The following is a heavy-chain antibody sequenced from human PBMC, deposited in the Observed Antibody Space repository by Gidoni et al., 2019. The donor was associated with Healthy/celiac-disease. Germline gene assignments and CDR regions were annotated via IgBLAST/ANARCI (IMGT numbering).Heavy chain of an antibody. J-gene: IGHJ3*02. CDR3: ARDSAGYTNAFDI. D-gene: IGHD6-13*01. CDR2: ISSSRSTI. V-gene: IGHV3-48*02. Sequence: EVQLVESGGGLVPPGGSLRLSCAASGFTFSSYSMNWVRQAPGKGLAWVSYISSSRSTIYYADSVKGRFTISRDNAKNSLYLQMNSLRDDDTAVYYCARDSAGYTNAFDIWGQGTMVTVSS. CDR1: GFTFSSYS.